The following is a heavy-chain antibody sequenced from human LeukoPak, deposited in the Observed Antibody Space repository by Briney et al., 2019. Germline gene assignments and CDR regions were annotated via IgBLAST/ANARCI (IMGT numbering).Heavy chain of an antibody. J-gene: IGHJ3*01. V-gene: IGHV3-23*01. CDR2: ISGSDGST. D-gene: IGHD1-14*01. Sequence: GGSLRLSCAASGFTFSSYAMSWVRQAPGKGLEWVSGISGSDGSTNYADSLKGRFTISRDNSKNKMYLQMSSLRVEDTAVYYCARDRNLASFDVWGQGTMVTVSS. CDR3: ARDRNLASFDV. CDR1: GFTFSSYA.